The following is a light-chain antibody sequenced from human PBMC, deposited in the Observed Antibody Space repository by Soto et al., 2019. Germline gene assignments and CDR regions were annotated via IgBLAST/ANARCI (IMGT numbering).Light chain of an antibody. CDR3: QQYHNYWT. Sequence: EIRMTQSPSTLSASIGDRVIITCRASQTISDWLAWYQQKPGKAPSLLVYDASKLQTGVPSRFRGSGSGTEFTLTISSLQPDDVATYYCQQYHNYWTFGQGTKVDIK. J-gene: IGKJ1*01. CDR1: QTISDW. CDR2: DAS. V-gene: IGKV1-5*01.